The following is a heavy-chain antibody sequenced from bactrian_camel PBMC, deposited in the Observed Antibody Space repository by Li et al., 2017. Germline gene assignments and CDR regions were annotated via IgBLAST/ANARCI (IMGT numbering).Heavy chain of an antibody. Sequence: DVQLVESGGDSVQGGGSLRLSCVASGDTYVTYCMGWFRQAPGKEREGVARIATGSGNTYYADSVKGRFTISQDNAKNTVYLQMNSLKPEDTAKYYCAARGPYCYTKLSVRDFTYWGQGTQVTVS. CDR3: AARGPYCYTKLSVRDFTY. D-gene: IGHD2*01. CDR1: GDTYVTYC. J-gene: IGHJ6*01. V-gene: IGHV3S40*01. CDR2: IATGSGNT.